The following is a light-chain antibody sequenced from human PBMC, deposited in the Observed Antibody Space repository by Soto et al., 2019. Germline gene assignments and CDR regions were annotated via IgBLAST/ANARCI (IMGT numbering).Light chain of an antibody. J-gene: IGKJ1*01. CDR2: KAS. CDR1: QTIDNW. CDR3: QQYHSYRT. Sequence: DIQMTQSPSTLSSSVGDTVTISCRASQTIDNWLAWYQQKPGKAPQVLISKASNLESGVPSRFRGSGSGTEFTLTISNLQPDDFATYYCQQYHSYRTFGQGTNVDIK. V-gene: IGKV1-5*03.